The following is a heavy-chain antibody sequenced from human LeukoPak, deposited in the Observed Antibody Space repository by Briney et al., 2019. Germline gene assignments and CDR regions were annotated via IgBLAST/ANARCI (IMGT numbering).Heavy chain of an antibody. V-gene: IGHV5-51*01. CDR2: IYPGDSDT. Sequence: GESLKISCKGSGYSFTNYLIGWVRQMPGKGLEWMGLIYPGDSDTRYSPSFQGQVTISADKSISTAYLQWSSLKASDTAMYYCARQGSGYSPTYYYYMDVWGKGTTVTISS. CDR1: GYSFTNYL. J-gene: IGHJ6*03. D-gene: IGHD5-18*01. CDR3: ARQGSGYSPTYYYYMDV.